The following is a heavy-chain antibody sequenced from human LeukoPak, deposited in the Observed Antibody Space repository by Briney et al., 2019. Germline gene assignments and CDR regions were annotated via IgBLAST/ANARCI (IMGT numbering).Heavy chain of an antibody. J-gene: IGHJ4*02. CDR3: ARDALIAAALDY. V-gene: IGHV4-61*02. D-gene: IGHD6-13*01. CDR1: GGSISIGSYY. Sequence: SETLSPTCTVSGGSISIGSYYWSWIRQPAGNGLEWIARIYTSGSTNYNPSLKSRVTISVDTSKNQFSLKLSSVTAADTAVYYCARDALIAAALDYWGQGTLVTVSS. CDR2: IYTSGST.